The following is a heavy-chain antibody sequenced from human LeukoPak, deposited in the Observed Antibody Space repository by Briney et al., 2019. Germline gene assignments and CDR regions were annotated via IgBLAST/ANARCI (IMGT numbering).Heavy chain of an antibody. D-gene: IGHD5-12*01. CDR1: GGTFSSYA. V-gene: IGHV1-69*04. CDR3: ARVQPDIVATMTSP. CDR2: IIPILGIA. Sequence: ASVTVSCKASGGTFSSYAISWLRQAPGQGLEWMGRIIPILGIANYAQKFQGRVTITADKSTSTAYMELSSLRSEDTAVYYCARVQPDIVATMTSPWGQGTLVTVSS. J-gene: IGHJ5*02.